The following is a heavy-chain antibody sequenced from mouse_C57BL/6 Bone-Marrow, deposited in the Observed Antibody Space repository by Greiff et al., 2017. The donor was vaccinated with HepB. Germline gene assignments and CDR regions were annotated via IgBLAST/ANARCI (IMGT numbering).Heavy chain of an antibody. CDR1: GFNIKDDY. J-gene: IGHJ3*01. V-gene: IGHV14-4*01. CDR2: IYPENGDT. CDR3: TTSYGSSSAY. D-gene: IGHD1-1*01. Sequence: VQLKESGAELVRPGASVKLSCTASGFNIKDDYMHWVKQRPEQGLEWIGWIYPENGDTEYASKFQGKATITADTSSNTAYLQLSSLTSEDTAVYYCTTSYGSSSAYWGQGTLVTVSA.